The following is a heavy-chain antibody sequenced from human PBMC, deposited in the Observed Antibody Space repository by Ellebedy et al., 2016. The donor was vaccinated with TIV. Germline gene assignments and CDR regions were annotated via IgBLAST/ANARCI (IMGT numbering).Heavy chain of an antibody. J-gene: IGHJ4*02. D-gene: IGHD3-10*01. CDR1: GGSFNGYF. CDR2: INPSGTA. CDR3: ARARGQYLYGSGSYFTN. V-gene: IGHV4-34*01. Sequence: MPSETLSLTCVVKGGSFNGYFWSWIRQSPGKGLEWLGEINPSGTANYNPSLKSRVTMSVDTPEKQFSLRLNPVTAADTAVYYCARARGQYLYGSGSYFTNWGQGEMVTVSS.